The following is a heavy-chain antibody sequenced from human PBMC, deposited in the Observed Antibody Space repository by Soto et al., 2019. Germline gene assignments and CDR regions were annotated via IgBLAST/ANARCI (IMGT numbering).Heavy chain of an antibody. CDR3: AHGRGTSRQWLIGRFDY. Sequence: QVQLVESGGGVVQPGRSLRVSCAASGFTFSIYAMHWVRQAPGPGLEWVAVLSDDGNKTYYADSVKGPFTISRDNSKITVNLQMNSLRDEDTAVYYCAHGRGTSRQWLIGRFDYWGHGTLVTVSP. V-gene: IGHV3-30*03. D-gene: IGHD6-19*01. J-gene: IGHJ4*01. CDR2: LSDDGNKT. CDR1: GFTFSIYA.